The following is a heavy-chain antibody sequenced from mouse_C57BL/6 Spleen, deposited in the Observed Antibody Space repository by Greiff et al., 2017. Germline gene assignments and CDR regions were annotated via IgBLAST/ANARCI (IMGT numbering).Heavy chain of an antibody. CDR1: GFTFSSYG. CDR3: ARKYYGSLYYFDY. Sequence: EVKLVESGGDLVKPGGSLKLSCAASGFTFSSYGMSWVRQTPDKRLEWVATISSGGSYTYYPDSVKGRFTISRDNAKNTLYLQMSSLKSEDTAMYYCARKYYGSLYYFDYWGQGTTLTVSS. V-gene: IGHV5-6*01. J-gene: IGHJ2*01. CDR2: ISSGGSYT. D-gene: IGHD1-1*01.